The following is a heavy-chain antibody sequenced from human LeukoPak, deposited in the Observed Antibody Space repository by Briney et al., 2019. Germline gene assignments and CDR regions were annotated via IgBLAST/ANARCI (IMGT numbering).Heavy chain of an antibody. Sequence: PGGSLRLSCAASGFTFSSYGMSWVRQAPGKGLEWVSAISGSGGSTYYADSVKGRFTISRDNSKNTLYLQMNSLRAEDTAVYYCARVFGDQPLLYYYYMDVWGKGTTVTVSS. CDR1: GFTFSSYG. CDR3: ARVFGDQPLLYYYYMDV. D-gene: IGHD3-16*01. J-gene: IGHJ6*03. CDR2: ISGSGGST. V-gene: IGHV3-23*01.